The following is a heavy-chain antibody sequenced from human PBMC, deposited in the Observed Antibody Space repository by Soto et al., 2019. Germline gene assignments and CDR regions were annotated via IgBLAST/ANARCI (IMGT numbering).Heavy chain of an antibody. CDR2: ISSSGSTI. Sequence: GGSLRLSCAASGFTFSDYYMSWIRQAPGKGLEWVSYISSSGSTIYYADSVKGRFTISRDNAKNSLYLQMNSLRAEDTAVYYCARGGNYDILTGPRGWFDPWGQGTLVTVSS. D-gene: IGHD3-9*01. J-gene: IGHJ5*02. CDR3: ARGGNYDILTGPRGWFDP. CDR1: GFTFSDYY. V-gene: IGHV3-11*01.